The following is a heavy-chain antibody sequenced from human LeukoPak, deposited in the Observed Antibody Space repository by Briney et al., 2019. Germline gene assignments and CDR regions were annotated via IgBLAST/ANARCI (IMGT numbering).Heavy chain of an antibody. J-gene: IGHJ4*02. D-gene: IGHD3-10*01. V-gene: IGHV4-59*08. Sequence: SETLSLTCTVSGGSIRGYFWSWIRQPPGKGLEWIGHIYSSGSTIYTPSLQGRVTISLDTSKNQFSLKLSSVTAADTAVYYCARHYDSGSYPLDFWGQGTLVTVSS. CDR2: IYSSGST. CDR3: ARHYDSGSYPLDF. CDR1: GGSIRGYF.